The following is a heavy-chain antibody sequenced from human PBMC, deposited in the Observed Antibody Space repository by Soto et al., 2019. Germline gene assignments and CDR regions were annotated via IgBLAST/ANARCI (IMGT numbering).Heavy chain of an antibody. Sequence: EVQLVESGGGLVQPGGSLRLSCEASGFTFRNYDMHWVRQGTGKGLEWVSGIGAAGYPDYADSVEGRFTISRENAQNSFFLQMNSLRVGDTAVYYCARTDRDFYCLDVWGQGTTVIVSS. V-gene: IGHV3-13*05. CDR2: IGAAGYP. J-gene: IGHJ6*02. CDR3: ARTDRDFYCLDV. CDR1: GFTFRNYD.